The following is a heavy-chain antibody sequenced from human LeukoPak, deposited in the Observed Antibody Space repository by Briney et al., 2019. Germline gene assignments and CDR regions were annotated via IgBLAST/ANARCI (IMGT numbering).Heavy chain of an antibody. D-gene: IGHD1-20*01. CDR2: ISYSGST. CDR3: ARDRVTGTVGWFDP. CDR1: GGSFSSYY. J-gene: IGHJ5*02. V-gene: IGHV4-59*01. Sequence: PSETLSLTCTLSGGSFSSYYWSWIRQPPGKGLEWIGYISYSGSTNYNPSLKSRVTISVDTSKNQFSLKLNSVTAADTAVYYCARDRVTGTVGWFDPWGQGTLVTVSS.